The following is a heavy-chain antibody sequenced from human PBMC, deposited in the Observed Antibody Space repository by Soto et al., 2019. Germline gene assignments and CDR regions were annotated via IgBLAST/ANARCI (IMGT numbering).Heavy chain of an antibody. V-gene: IGHV3-30-3*01. D-gene: IGHD3-10*01. Sequence: QVQLVESGGGVVQPGRSLRLSCAASGFTFSSHSIQWVRQAPGKGLEWVAVISYDGRIKYYADYVKGRFTISRDNSKNTAYLQMNSLRAEDTAVFYCAREWSTSGDLDYWGQGTLVIVSS. J-gene: IGHJ4*02. CDR1: GFTFSSHS. CDR2: ISYDGRIK. CDR3: AREWSTSGDLDY.